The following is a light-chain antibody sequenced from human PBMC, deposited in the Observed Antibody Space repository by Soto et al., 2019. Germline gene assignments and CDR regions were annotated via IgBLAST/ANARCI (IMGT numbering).Light chain of an antibody. Sequence: DIVMTQSPDSLAVSLGERATINCKSSQSVIHTSNNRSYLAWYQQKAGQPPELLLYWASARESGVPDRFSGSGSGTDFTLTISSLQAEDVAFYYCQQYYGTPRTFGQGTKVEIK. J-gene: IGKJ2*01. V-gene: IGKV4-1*01. CDR3: QQYYGTPRT. CDR2: WAS. CDR1: QSVIHTSNNRSY.